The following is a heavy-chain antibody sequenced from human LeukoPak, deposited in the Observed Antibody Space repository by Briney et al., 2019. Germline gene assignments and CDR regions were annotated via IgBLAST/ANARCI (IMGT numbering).Heavy chain of an antibody. CDR2: ISSSSSYI. J-gene: IGHJ4*02. Sequence: GGSLRLSCAASGFTFSSYWMNWARQAPGKGLEWVSSISSSSSYIYYADSVKGRFTISRDNAKNSLYLQMNSLRAEDTAVYYCARDQVKDFDYWGQGTLVTVSS. V-gene: IGHV3-21*01. D-gene: IGHD4-23*01. CDR1: GFTFSSYW. CDR3: ARDQVKDFDY.